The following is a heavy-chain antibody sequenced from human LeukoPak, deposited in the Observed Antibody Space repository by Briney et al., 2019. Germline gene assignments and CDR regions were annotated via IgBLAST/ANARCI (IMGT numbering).Heavy chain of an antibody. D-gene: IGHD6-19*01. V-gene: IGHV4-34*01. CDR2: INHSGST. CDR3: ARLRGKYSRGSVLGY. CDR1: GGSISRYY. J-gene: IGHJ4*02. Sequence: SETLSLTCTVSGGSISRYYWGWIRQPPGKGLEWIGEINHSGSTNYNPTLKGRVTISVDKSKNQFSLKLSSVTAADTAVYYCARLRGKYSRGSVLGYWGQGTLVTVSS.